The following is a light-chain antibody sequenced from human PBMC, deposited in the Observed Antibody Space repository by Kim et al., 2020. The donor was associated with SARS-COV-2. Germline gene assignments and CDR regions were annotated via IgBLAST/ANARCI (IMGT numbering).Light chain of an antibody. V-gene: IGKV3-11*01. J-gene: IGKJ2*01. CDR2: DAS. Sequence: EIVLTQSPATPSLSPGERATLSCMASQSVSSYLAWYQQKPGQAPRLLIYDASNRATDIPARFSGSGSGTDFTLTISSLEPEDFAVYYCQQRGNWPPYTFGQGTKLEI. CDR1: QSVSSY. CDR3: QQRGNWPPYT.